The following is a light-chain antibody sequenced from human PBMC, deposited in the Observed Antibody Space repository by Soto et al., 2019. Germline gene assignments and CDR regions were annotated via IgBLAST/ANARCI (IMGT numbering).Light chain of an antibody. V-gene: IGLV2-23*02. CDR3: CSYASSSTSV. CDR1: SSDVGNYNL. CDR2: EVS. Sequence: QSALPQPASVSGSPGQSITISCTGTSSDVGNYNLVSWYQHHPGKAPKLLIYEVSTRPSGVSNRFSGSKSGNTASLTISGLQAEDEADYYCCSYASSSTSVFGGGTKLTVL. J-gene: IGLJ2*01.